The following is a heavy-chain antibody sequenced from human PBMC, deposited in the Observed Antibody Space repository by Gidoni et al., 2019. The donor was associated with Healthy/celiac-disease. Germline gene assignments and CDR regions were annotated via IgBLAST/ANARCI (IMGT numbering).Heavy chain of an antibody. Sequence: EVQLVESGGGVVQPGGSLRLSCAASGFTFDDYAMHWVRQAPGKGLEWVSLISGDGGSTYYADSVKGRFTISRDNSKNSLYLQMNSLRTEDTALYYCAKDIGAIMITFGGVIANGGAFDYWGQGTLVTVSS. D-gene: IGHD3-16*02. V-gene: IGHV3-43*02. J-gene: IGHJ4*02. CDR3: AKDIGAIMITFGGVIANGGAFDY. CDR2: ISGDGGST. CDR1: GFTFDDYA.